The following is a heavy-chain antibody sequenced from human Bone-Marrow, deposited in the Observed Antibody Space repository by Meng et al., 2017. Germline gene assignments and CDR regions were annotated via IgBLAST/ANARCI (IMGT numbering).Heavy chain of an antibody. D-gene: IGHD2-2*01. Sequence: ASVKVSCKPSGYTFTAYYIHWVRQAPGQGLEWMGHINPNNGDTLYAQKFQGRVSMTRDTSISTAYMELSRLRSDDTAVYYCARDYCSSTSCYLGDWFDPWGQGTLVTVSS. CDR3: ARDYCSSTSCYLGDWFDP. CDR2: INPNNGDT. CDR1: GYTFTAYY. V-gene: IGHV1-2*06. J-gene: IGHJ5*02.